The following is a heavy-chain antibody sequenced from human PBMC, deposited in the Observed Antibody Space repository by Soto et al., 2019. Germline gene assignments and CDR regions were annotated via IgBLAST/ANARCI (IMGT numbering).Heavy chain of an antibody. Sequence: PSETLSLTCTVSGASISSGAYYWSWIRQFPGKGLEWIGYIYYTGSTYYNPSLKSRITISLDTSKNQFSLKLNSVTAADTAVYYCAIDSGYLDRFEYWGHGTLVTVSS. CDR3: AIDSGYLDRFEY. V-gene: IGHV4-31*03. D-gene: IGHD3-10*01. CDR1: GASISSGAYY. CDR2: IYYTGST. J-gene: IGHJ4*01.